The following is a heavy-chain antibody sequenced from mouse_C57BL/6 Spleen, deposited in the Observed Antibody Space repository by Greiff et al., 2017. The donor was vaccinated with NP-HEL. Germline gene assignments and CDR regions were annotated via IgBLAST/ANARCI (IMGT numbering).Heavy chain of an antibody. D-gene: IGHD4-1*01. CDR2: IYPGDGDT. CDR3: ASWNGDVPYAMDD. J-gene: IGHJ4*01. Sequence: QVQLQQSGPELVKPGASVKISCKASGYAFSSSWMNWVKQRPGKGLEWIGRIYPGDGDTNYNGKFKGKATLTADKSSSTAYMQLSSLTSEDSAVYFCASWNGDVPYAMDDWGQGTSVTVSS. CDR1: GYAFSSSW. V-gene: IGHV1-82*01.